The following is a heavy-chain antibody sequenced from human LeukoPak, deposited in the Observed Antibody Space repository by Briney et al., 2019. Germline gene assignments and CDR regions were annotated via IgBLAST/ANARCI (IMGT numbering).Heavy chain of an antibody. Sequence: SESLSLTCTVSGGSLSSYYWSWIRQPPGKGLEWIGYIYYSGNADSNPSLKSRVTMSVDTSRNQFSLKLTSVTAADTAVYYCARHEPLGRGAWDYWGQGILVTVSS. CDR3: ARHEPLGRGAWDY. CDR1: GGSLSSYY. J-gene: IGHJ4*02. D-gene: IGHD1-14*01. V-gene: IGHV4-59*08. CDR2: IYYSGNA.